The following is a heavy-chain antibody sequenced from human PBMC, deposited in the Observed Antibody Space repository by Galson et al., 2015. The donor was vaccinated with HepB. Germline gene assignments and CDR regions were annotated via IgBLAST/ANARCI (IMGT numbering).Heavy chain of an antibody. CDR3: ARVVPSTGRFDP. Sequence: CAISGDSVSSNSAAWNWIRQSPSRGLEWLGRTYYRSKWYTGYALSVKSRITIKPDTSKNQFSLQLNSVTPEDTAVYYCARVVPSTGRFDPWGQGTLVTVSS. CDR2: TYYRSKWYT. CDR1: GDSVSSNSAA. V-gene: IGHV6-1*01. J-gene: IGHJ5*02. D-gene: IGHD1-1*01.